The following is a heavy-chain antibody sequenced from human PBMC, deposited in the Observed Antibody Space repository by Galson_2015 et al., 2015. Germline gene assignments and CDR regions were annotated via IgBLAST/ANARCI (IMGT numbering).Heavy chain of an antibody. CDR1: GFTFSNAW. CDR3: TTALVSADNYYFDY. V-gene: IGHV3-15*01. CDR2: IKSKTGGGTT. D-gene: IGHD5-24*01. Sequence: SLRLSCAASGFTFSNAWMSWVRQAPGKGLEWVGRIKSKTGGGTTDYAAPVKGRFTISRDDSKNTLYLQMNSLKTEDTAVYYCTTALVSADNYYFDYWRQGTLVTPAS. J-gene: IGHJ4*02.